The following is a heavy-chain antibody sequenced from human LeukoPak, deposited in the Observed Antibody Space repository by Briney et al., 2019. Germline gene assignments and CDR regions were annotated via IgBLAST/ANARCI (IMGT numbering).Heavy chain of an antibody. V-gene: IGHV4-34*01. CDR2: INHSGST. CDR1: GGSFSGYY. J-gene: IGHJ5*02. Sequence: ASETLSLTCAVYGGSFSGYYWSWIRQPPGKGLEWIGEINHSGSTNYNPSLKSRVTISVDTSKNQFSLKLSSVTAADTAVYYCARGRGRCSGGSCPHWFDPWGQGTLVTVSS. D-gene: IGHD2-15*01. CDR3: ARGRGRCSGGSCPHWFDP.